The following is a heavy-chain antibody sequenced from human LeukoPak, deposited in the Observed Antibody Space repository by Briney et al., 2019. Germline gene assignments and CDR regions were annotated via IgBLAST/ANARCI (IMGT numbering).Heavy chain of an antibody. J-gene: IGHJ4*02. Sequence: PGGSLRLSCAASGFTFSSYGMHWVRQAPGKGLEWVAVISYDGSNKYYADSVKGRFTISRDNSKNTLYLQMNSLRAEDTAVYYCARELQVRGVILHPFDYWGQGTLVTVSS. V-gene: IGHV3-30*03. CDR2: ISYDGSNK. CDR1: GFTFSSYG. CDR3: ARELQVRGVILHPFDY. D-gene: IGHD3-10*01.